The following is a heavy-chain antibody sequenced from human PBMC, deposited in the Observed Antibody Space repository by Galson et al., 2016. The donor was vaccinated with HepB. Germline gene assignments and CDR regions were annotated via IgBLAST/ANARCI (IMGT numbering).Heavy chain of an antibody. CDR2: TNGDGDSR. Sequence: SLRLSCAASGFTFGSYSMHWVRQAPGQGREYVSATNGDGDSRYYADSVKGRFTISRDTSKNMLYLRMDSLRSEDMAVYYCARVGSGYDYWGHVSLLTVSS. CDR1: GFTFGSYS. CDR3: ARVGSGYDY. D-gene: IGHD2-2*03. V-gene: IGHV3-64*02. J-gene: IGHJ4*01.